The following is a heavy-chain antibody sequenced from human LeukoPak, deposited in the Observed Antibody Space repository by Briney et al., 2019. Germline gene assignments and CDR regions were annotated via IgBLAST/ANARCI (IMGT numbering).Heavy chain of an antibody. J-gene: IGHJ4*02. V-gene: IGHV4-30-2*01. CDR1: GGSISSGGYS. CDR3: ASQRDCSSISCYEDY. Sequence: SETLSLTCAVSGGSISSGGYSWGWIRQPPGRGLEWIGYIYHSGSTYYNPSLKSRVTISVDRSKNQFSLKLSSVTAADTAVYYCASQRDCSSISCYEDYWGQGTLVTVSS. CDR2: IYHSGST. D-gene: IGHD2-2*01.